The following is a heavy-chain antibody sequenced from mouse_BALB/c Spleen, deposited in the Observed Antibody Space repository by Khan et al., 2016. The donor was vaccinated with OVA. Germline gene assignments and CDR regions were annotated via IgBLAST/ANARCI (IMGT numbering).Heavy chain of an antibody. CDR1: GYTFTNFG. D-gene: IGHD1-1*01. V-gene: IGHV9-1*02. CDR3: ARGLNYFGSWFAY. Sequence: QIQLVQSGPELKKPGETVKISCKASGYTFTNFGMNWVKQAPGKGLEWLAGINPSMGRTYYPENFKGRFTFTGETSPRTAYLLINHLKNEDLATYYGARGLNYFGSWFAYWGQGTLVTVSA. CDR2: INPSMGRT. J-gene: IGHJ3*01.